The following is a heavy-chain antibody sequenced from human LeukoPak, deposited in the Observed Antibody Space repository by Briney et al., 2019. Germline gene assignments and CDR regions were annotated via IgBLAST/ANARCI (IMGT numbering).Heavy chain of an antibody. J-gene: IGHJ4*02. Sequence: SETLSLTCTVSDSSITSDFYWGWLRQPPGKGLEGIESSYNSGKTYYKPSLESRVTISMDTSKKQFSLKVSSVTAADTAVYYCATRGGGRGIAAAGDFDYWGQGILVTVSS. D-gene: IGHD6-13*01. V-gene: IGHV4-38-2*02. CDR2: SYNSGKT. CDR3: ATRGGGRGIAAAGDFDY. CDR1: DSSITSDFY.